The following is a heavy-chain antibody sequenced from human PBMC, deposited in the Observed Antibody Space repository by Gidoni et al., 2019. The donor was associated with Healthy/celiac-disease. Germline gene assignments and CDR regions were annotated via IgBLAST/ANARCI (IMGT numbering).Heavy chain of an antibody. D-gene: IGHD6-19*01. Sequence: QVQLVQSGAEVKKPGASVTVSCKASGYTLTSYGISWVRQAPGQGLEGMGWISAYNGNTNYAQKLQGRVTMTTDTSTSTAYMELRSLRSDDTAVYYCARDHIGQWLAPDDAFDIWGQGTMVTVSS. V-gene: IGHV1-18*01. CDR1: GYTLTSYG. J-gene: IGHJ3*02. CDR3: ARDHIGQWLAPDDAFDI. CDR2: ISAYNGNT.